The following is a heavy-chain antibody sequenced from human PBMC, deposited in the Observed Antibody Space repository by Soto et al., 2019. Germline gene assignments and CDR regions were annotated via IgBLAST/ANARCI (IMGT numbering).Heavy chain of an antibody. J-gene: IGHJ5*02. V-gene: IGHV3-30*03. CDR1: GFTFTDYY. CDR2: ISYDGSSN. CDR3: AREGGSLNWFDP. D-gene: IGHD1-26*01. Sequence: PGGSLRLSCAASGFTFTDYYMNWVRQAPGKGLECVALISYDGSSNYYADSVKGRFTISRDNSKNTVYLQMNSLRDEDTAVYYCAREGGSLNWFDPWGQGTLVTVSS.